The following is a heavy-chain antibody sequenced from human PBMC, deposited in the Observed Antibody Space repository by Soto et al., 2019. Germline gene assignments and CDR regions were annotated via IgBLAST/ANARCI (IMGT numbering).Heavy chain of an antibody. CDR2: IYSGGST. J-gene: IGHJ2*01. D-gene: IGHD3-3*01. CDR3: AREAYFWTGGQYFDL. CDR1: GFTVSSNY. Sequence: EVQLVESGGGLIQPGGSLRLSCAASGFTVSSNYMSWVRQAPGKGLEWVSVIYSGGSTYYADSVKGRFTISRDNSKNTLYLQMNSLRAEDMAVYYCAREAYFWTGGQYFDLWGRGTLVTVSS. V-gene: IGHV3-53*01.